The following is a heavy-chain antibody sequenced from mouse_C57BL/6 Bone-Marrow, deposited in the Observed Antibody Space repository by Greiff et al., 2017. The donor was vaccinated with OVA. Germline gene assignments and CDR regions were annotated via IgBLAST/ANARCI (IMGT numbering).Heavy chain of an antibody. CDR1: GYSFTGYY. CDR2: INPSTGGT. D-gene: IGHD2-3*01. V-gene: IGHV1-42*01. J-gene: IGHJ2*01. Sequence: VQLQQSGPELVKPGASVKISCKASGYSFTGYYMNWVKQSPEKSLEWIGEINPSTGGTTYNQKFKAKATLTVDKSSSTAYMQLKSLTSEDSAVYYCARYPLLHYFDDWGQGTTLTVSS. CDR3: ARYPLLHYFDD.